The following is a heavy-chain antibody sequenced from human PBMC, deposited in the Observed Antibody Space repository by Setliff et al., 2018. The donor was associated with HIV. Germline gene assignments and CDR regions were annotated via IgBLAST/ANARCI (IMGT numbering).Heavy chain of an antibody. CDR2: IWTSGST. Sequence: SETLSLTCTVSGGSISSYYWTWIRQPAGKGLEWIGRIWTSGSTNYNPSLKSRVTISVDTSKNQFSLKLRSVTAADTAVYYCAIPGRSGSYYRVFDYWGQGIPVTVSS. CDR3: AIPGRSGSYYRVFDY. J-gene: IGHJ4*02. CDR1: GGSISSYY. V-gene: IGHV4-4*07. D-gene: IGHD3-10*01.